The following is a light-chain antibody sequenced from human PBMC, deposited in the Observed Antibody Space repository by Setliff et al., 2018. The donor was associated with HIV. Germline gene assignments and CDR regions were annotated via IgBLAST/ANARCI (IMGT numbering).Light chain of an antibody. CDR2: DVS. CDR1: STTFGTYNY. V-gene: IGLV2-11*01. J-gene: IGLJ1*01. CDR3: CSNAARPTFYV. Sequence: QSVLTQPRSVSGSPGQSVTIFCSGSSTTFGTYNYVSWYQQQPGKAPRLIIYDVSERPPGVPDRFSGSKSGNTASLTISGLQVEDEADYYCCSNAARPTFYVFGSGTKVTVL.